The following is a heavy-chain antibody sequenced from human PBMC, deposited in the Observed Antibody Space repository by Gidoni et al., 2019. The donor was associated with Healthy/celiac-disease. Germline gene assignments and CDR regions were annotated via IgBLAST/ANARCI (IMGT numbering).Heavy chain of an antibody. CDR2: ISSSGSTI. Sequence: QVQLVESGGGLVKPGGSLRLSRAASGFTFSYYYMSCIRQAPGKGLEWVSYISSSGSTIYYADAVKGRFTISRDNAKNSLYLQMNSLRAEDTAVYYCARVSHRPGILRFLDLVYFDYWGQGTLVTVSS. V-gene: IGHV3-11*01. D-gene: IGHD3-3*01. CDR1: GFTFSYYY. CDR3: ARVSHRPGILRFLDLVYFDY. J-gene: IGHJ4*02.